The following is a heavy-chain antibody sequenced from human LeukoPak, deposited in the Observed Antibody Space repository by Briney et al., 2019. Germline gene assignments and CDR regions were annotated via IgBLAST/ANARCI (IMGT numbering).Heavy chain of an antibody. CDR1: GGTSSIYA. CDR2: ITPIFRTA. V-gene: IGHV1-69*13. CDR3: ARAGSGSGWYFDY. D-gene: IGHD6-19*01. J-gene: IGHJ4*02. Sequence: SVTVSCKASGGTSSIYAISWVRQAPGQGLEWMGGITPIFRTANYAQKFQGRVTITADESTSTAYMELRSLRFDDTAVFYCARAGSGSGWYFDYWGQGTLVTVSS.